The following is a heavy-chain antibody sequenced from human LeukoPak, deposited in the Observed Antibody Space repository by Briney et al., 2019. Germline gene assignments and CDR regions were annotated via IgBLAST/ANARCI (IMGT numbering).Heavy chain of an antibody. V-gene: IGHV3-23*01. CDR3: GRDPNGDYIGAFDM. J-gene: IGHJ3*02. CDR1: GFTFSNYA. Sequence: GGSLRPSCAASGFTFSNYAMIWVRQAPGKGLEWVSAIRGIRGTYSTEYADSVKDRFTISRDNSKSTLYLQMNSLRAEDTAVYYCGRDPNGDYIGAFDMWGQGTVVTVSS. CDR2: IRGIRGTYST. D-gene: IGHD4-17*01.